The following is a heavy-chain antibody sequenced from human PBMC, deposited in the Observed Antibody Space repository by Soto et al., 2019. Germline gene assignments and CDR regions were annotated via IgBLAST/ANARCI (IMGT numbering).Heavy chain of an antibody. Sequence: GGSLRLSCAASGFTFSSYAMSWVRQAPGKGLEWVSAISGSGGSTYYADSVKGRFTISRDNSKNTLYLQMNSLRAEDTAVYYCAKDLVIAVAGTPNIDYWGQGTLVTVSS. CDR2: ISGSGGST. V-gene: IGHV3-23*01. D-gene: IGHD6-19*01. CDR1: GFTFSSYA. J-gene: IGHJ4*02. CDR3: AKDLVIAVAGTPNIDY.